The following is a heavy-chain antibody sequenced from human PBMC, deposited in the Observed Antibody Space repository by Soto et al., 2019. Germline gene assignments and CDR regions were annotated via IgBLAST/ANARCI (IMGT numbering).Heavy chain of an antibody. Sequence: GESLKLSCKASQYNFTDHWIGWVRQMPGKGLEWMAIIFPGDSETKYSSPLQGQVTISADTSITTAYLQWTSLKASDTAMYYCARSRRGAYSSGWYSPSGYYNYGIDVWGQGTKVTVSS. V-gene: IGHV5-51*01. CDR2: IFPGDSET. CDR3: ARSRRGAYSSGWYSPSGYYNYGIDV. D-gene: IGHD6-19*01. CDR1: QYNFTDHW. J-gene: IGHJ6*02.